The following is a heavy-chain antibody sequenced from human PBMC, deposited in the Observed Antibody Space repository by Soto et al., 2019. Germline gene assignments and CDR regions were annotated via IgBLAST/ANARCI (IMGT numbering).Heavy chain of an antibody. CDR3: ARELLWFGEHYYYYYGMDV. CDR2: IYYSGST. CDR1: GGSISSYY. J-gene: IGHJ6*02. D-gene: IGHD3-10*01. V-gene: IGHV4-59*01. Sequence: SETLSLTCTVSGGSISSYYWSWIRQPPGKGLEWIGYIYYSGSTNYIPSLKSRVTISVDTSKNQFSLKLSSVTAADTAVYYCARELLWFGEHYYYYYGMDVWGQGTTVTVSS.